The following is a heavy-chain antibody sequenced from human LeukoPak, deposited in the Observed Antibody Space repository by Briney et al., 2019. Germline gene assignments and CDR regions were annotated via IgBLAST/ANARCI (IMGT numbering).Heavy chain of an antibody. V-gene: IGHV3-11*04. CDR2: ISWNGGSI. J-gene: IGHJ3*02. CDR1: GFTFSDYY. Sequence: GGSLRLSCAASGFTFSDYYMSWIRQAPGKGLEWVSGISWNGGSIGYADSVKGRFTISRDNAKNSLYLQMNSLRAEDTAVYYCARQTDAFDIWGQGTMVTVSS. CDR3: ARQTDAFDI.